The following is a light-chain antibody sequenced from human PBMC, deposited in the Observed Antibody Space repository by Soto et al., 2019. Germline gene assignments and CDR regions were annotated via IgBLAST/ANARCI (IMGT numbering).Light chain of an antibody. CDR2: DVT. V-gene: IGLV2-14*03. CDR3: ISYTSSSTLV. Sequence: QSALTQPASVSGSPGQSITISCTGTSSDIGGYNYVSWYQHHPGKAPKLMIYDVTNRPSGVPNRFSGSKSDNTASLTISGLQPEDEADYYCISYTSSSTLVFGGGTKVTVL. CDR1: SSDIGGYNY. J-gene: IGLJ2*01.